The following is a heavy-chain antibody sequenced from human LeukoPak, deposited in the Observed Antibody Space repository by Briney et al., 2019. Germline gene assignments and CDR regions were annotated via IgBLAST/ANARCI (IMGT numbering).Heavy chain of an antibody. V-gene: IGHV3-23*01. CDR2: ISSSSGVT. CDR3: ANRLPYYFDC. Sequence: QPGGSLRLSCAASGFTFSNYAMSWVRQAPGKGLEWVSTISSSSGVTYFADSVKGRFTISRDNSKNTLFLQMNSLRVEDTAVYYCANRLPYYFDCWGQGTLVTVPS. J-gene: IGHJ4*02. CDR1: GFTFSNYA. D-gene: IGHD5/OR15-5a*01.